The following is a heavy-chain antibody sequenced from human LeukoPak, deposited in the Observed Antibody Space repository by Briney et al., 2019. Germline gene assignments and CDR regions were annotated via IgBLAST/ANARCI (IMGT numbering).Heavy chain of an antibody. D-gene: IGHD6-13*01. J-gene: IGHJ5*02. CDR3: AKVGRIAAAGTSLSNWFDP. CDR1: GFTFSSYG. CDR2: ISYDGSNK. Sequence: PGGSLRLSCAASGFTFSSYGMHWVRQAPGKGLEWVAVISYDGSNKYYADSVKGRFTISRDNSKNTLYLQMNSLRAEDTAVYYCAKVGRIAAAGTSLSNWFDPWGQGTLVTVSS. V-gene: IGHV3-30*18.